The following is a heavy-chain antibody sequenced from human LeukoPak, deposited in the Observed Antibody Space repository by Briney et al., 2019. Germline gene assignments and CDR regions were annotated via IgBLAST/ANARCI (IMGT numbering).Heavy chain of an antibody. J-gene: IGHJ4*02. Sequence: GGSLRLSCAASGFTFSSYVMHWVRQAPGKGLEYVSGISGNGGSTYYANSVKGRFTISRDNSKNTLYLQMGSLRAEDMAVYYCARDLRRGSSSWYVSGGDYWGQGTLVTVSS. CDR3: ARDLRRGSSSWYVSGGDY. CDR1: GFTFSSYV. D-gene: IGHD6-13*01. CDR2: ISGNGGST. V-gene: IGHV3-64*01.